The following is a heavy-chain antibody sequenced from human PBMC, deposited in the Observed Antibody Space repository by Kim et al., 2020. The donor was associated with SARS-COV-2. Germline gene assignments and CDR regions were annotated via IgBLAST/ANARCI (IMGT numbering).Heavy chain of an antibody. CDR1: GFTFSNNA. CDR3: AKGRGVSCYSDMDV. CDR2: IDGSGDRS. V-gene: IGHV3-23*01. J-gene: IGHJ6*02. D-gene: IGHD2-2*02. Sequence: GGSLRLSCAASGFTFSNNAMSWVRQAPGKGLEWVSVIDGSGDRSYYADSVKGRFTISRDNFRNTLYLQMNSLRVEDTAVYYCAKGRGVSCYSDMDVWGQGTTVTVSS.